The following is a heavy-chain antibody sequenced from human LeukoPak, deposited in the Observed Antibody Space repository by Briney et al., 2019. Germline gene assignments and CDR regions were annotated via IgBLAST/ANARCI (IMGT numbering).Heavy chain of an antibody. CDR1: GGSISSYY. CDR3: ARSSYSYGYVKGAFDI. J-gene: IGHJ3*02. D-gene: IGHD5-18*01. V-gene: IGHV4-59*12. Sequence: SETLSLTCTVSGGSISSYYWSWIRQPPGKGLEWIGYIYYSGSTNYNPSLKSRVTISVDTSKNQFSLKLSSVTAADTAVYYCARSSYSYGYVKGAFDIWGQGTMVTVSS. CDR2: IYYSGST.